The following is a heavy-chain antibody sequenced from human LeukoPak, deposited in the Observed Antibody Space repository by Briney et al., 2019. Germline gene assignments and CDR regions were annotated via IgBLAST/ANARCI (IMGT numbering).Heavy chain of an antibody. CDR1: GDSMNTYY. CDR3: ARGQWGSRARNWFDP. Sequence: KPSETLSLTCTVSGDSMNTYYWSWIRQPAGKGLEWIGRIYSNGNTYYNPSLNSRVTMSVDTSKNQFSLKLSSVTAADTAVYYCARGQWGSRARNWFDPWGQGTLVTVSS. J-gene: IGHJ5*02. V-gene: IGHV4-4*07. CDR2: IYSNGNT. D-gene: IGHD6-13*01.